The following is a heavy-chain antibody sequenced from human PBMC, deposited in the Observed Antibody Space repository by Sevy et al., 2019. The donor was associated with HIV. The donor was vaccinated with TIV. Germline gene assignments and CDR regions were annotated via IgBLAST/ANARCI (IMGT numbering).Heavy chain of an antibody. V-gene: IGHV3-21*01. CDR1: GFTFSVYA. D-gene: IGHD1-1*01. CDR3: ARATGTETLDAFDV. CDR2: ISGPYNSV. J-gene: IGHJ3*01. Sequence: WGSLRLSCAASGFTFSVYAMNWVRQAPGKGLEWVSSISGPYNSVNYGGSVQGRFTISRDNAKNSLFLQMNSLKAEDTAVYYCARATGTETLDAFDVWGQGTLVTVSS.